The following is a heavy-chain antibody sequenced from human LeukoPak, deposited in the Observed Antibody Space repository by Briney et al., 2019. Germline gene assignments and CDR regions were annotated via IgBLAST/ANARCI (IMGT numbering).Heavy chain of an antibody. Sequence: GGSQRLSCAASGFSFNSYWMHWVRQVPGKGLVWVSRISSDGSTTSYADSVKGRFTISRDNSKNTLYLQMNSLRAEDTAVYYCAKDKHIVVVTAIDWGQGTLVTVSS. CDR1: GFSFNSYW. CDR2: ISSDGSTT. D-gene: IGHD2-21*02. J-gene: IGHJ4*02. CDR3: AKDKHIVVVTAID. V-gene: IGHV3-74*01.